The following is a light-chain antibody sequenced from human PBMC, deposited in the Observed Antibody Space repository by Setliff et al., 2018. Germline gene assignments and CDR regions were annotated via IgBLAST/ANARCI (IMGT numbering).Light chain of an antibody. Sequence: QSALTQPASVSGSPGQSITISCTGSSSDIGTYNLVSWYQQHPGKAPQLMIYEVTRRPSGVSNRFSASKSGNTASLTVSGLQAEDEADYYCSSYAGGDIYVFGTGTKVTV. V-gene: IGLV2-14*02. CDR1: SSDIGTYNL. J-gene: IGLJ1*01. CDR3: SSYAGGDIYV. CDR2: EVT.